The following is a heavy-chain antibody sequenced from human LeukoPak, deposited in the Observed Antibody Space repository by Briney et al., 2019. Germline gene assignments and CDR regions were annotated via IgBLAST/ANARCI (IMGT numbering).Heavy chain of an antibody. D-gene: IGHD4-17*01. Sequence: PGGSLRLSCAASGFTFDDYAMHWVRQAPGKGLEWVSVIYSGGPTYYADSVKGRFTISRDNSKNTLYLQMNSLRAEDTALYYCARTMTTVTTDDAFDIWGQGTMVTVSS. V-gene: IGHV3-53*01. J-gene: IGHJ3*02. CDR3: ARTMTTVTTDDAFDI. CDR1: GFTFDDYA. CDR2: IYSGGPT.